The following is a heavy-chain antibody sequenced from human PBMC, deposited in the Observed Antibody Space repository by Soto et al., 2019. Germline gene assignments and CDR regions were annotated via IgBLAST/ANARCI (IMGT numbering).Heavy chain of an antibody. CDR2: IYYSGST. Sequence: SETLSLTCTVSGDSITSGESYWSWIRQPPGKGLEWIGYIYYSGSTNYNPSLKSRVTISVDTSKNQFSLKLSSVTAADTAVYYCARRYGGTFDYWGQGTLVTVSS. CDR1: GDSITSGESY. CDR3: ARRYGGTFDY. D-gene: IGHD2-15*01. J-gene: IGHJ4*02. V-gene: IGHV4-30-4*01.